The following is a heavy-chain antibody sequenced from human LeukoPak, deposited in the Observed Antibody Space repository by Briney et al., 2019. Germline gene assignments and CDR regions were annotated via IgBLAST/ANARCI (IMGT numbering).Heavy chain of an antibody. V-gene: IGHV3-30*01. CDR1: GFTFSSYA. D-gene: IGHD2-15*01. J-gene: IGHJ3*02. CDR3: ARDRWVVVVDDAFDI. Sequence: GRSLRLSCAASGFTFSSYAMHWVRQAPGKGLEWVAVISYDGSNKYYADSVKGRFTISRDNSKNTLYLQMNSLRAEDTAVYYCARDRWVVVVDDAFDIWGQGTMVTVSS. CDR2: ISYDGSNK.